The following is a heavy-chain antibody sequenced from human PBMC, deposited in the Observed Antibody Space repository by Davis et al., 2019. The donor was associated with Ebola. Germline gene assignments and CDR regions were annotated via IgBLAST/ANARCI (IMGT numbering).Heavy chain of an antibody. CDR2: ISYDGTKR. Sequence: GESLKISCAVSGFTFSSYAMHWVRLAPGKGLEWLAVISYDGTKRYYAASVQVRFTISRDNAKHSLYLQMNSLRAEDTAVYYCAREASSWYCPYWGQGTLVTVSS. CDR3: AREASSWYCPY. V-gene: IGHV3-30-3*01. D-gene: IGHD6-13*01. J-gene: IGHJ4*02. CDR1: GFTFSSYA.